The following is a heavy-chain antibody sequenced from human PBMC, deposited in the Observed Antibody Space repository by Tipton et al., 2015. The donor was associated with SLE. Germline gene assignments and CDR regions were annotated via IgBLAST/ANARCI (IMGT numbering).Heavy chain of an antibody. V-gene: IGHV3-30*02. CDR2: IRFDGNVK. Sequence: GSLRLSCAASGFTYSGYAMHWVRQAPGKGLEWVSFIRFDGNVKQYADSVRGRFTISRDNSKNTLSLQMDSLRPEDTSIYYCASILGNTNPSDFWGQGTLVTVSS. CDR3: ASILGNTNPSDF. CDR1: GFTYSGYA. D-gene: IGHD2-8*01. J-gene: IGHJ4*02.